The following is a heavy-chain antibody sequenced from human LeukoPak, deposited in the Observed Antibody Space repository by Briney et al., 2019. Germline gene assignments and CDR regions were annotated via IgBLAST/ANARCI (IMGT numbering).Heavy chain of an antibody. CDR2: ISSSSSTI. Sequence: GGSLRLSCAASGFTFSSYSMNWVRQAPGKGLEWVSYISSSSSTIYYADSVKGRFTISRDNSKNTLYLQMNSLRAEDTAVYYCARDPRVSFDPWGQGTLVTVSS. CDR3: ARDPRVSFDP. J-gene: IGHJ5*02. V-gene: IGHV3-48*01. CDR1: GFTFSSYS.